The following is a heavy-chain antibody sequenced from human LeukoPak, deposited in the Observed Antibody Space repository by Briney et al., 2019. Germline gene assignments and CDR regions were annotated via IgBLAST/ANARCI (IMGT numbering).Heavy chain of an antibody. Sequence: GGSLRLSCAASGFTFSNYAMSWVRQAPGKGLEWVSTISGSGGDTYYADSVKGRFTISRDNSENTLYLQMISLRAEDTAVYYCAKDKRYFSGRYGFDYWGQGTLVTVSS. D-gene: IGHD6-19*01. CDR3: AKDKRYFSGRYGFDY. CDR2: ISGSGGDT. V-gene: IGHV3-23*01. J-gene: IGHJ4*02. CDR1: GFTFSNYA.